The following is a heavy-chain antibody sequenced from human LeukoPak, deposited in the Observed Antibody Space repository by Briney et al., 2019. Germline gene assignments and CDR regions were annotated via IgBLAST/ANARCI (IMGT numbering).Heavy chain of an antibody. CDR1: GCTFSSYG. Sequence: GRSLRLSCAASGCTFSSYGMHWVRQAPGKGLEGVAVISYDGSNKYFADSVKGRFTISRDNSKNTLYLQMNSLRAEDTAVYYCAKDLIRIDYYYGMDVWGQGTTVTVSS. CDR2: ISYDGSNK. CDR3: AKDLIRIDYYYGMDV. D-gene: IGHD2/OR15-2a*01. J-gene: IGHJ6*02. V-gene: IGHV3-30*18.